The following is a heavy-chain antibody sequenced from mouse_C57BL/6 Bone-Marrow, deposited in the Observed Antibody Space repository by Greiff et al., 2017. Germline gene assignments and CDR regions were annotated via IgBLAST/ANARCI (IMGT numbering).Heavy chain of an antibody. CDR2: IYPRSGNT. Sequence: VKLMESGAELARPGASVKLSCKASGYTFTSYGISWVKQRTGQGLEWIGEIYPRSGNTYYNEKFKGKATLTADKSSSTAYMELRSLTSEDSAVYFCARRGDYGGYWGQGTTLTVSS. J-gene: IGHJ2*01. CDR1: GYTFTSYG. D-gene: IGHD1-1*01. CDR3: ARRGDYGGY. V-gene: IGHV1-81*01.